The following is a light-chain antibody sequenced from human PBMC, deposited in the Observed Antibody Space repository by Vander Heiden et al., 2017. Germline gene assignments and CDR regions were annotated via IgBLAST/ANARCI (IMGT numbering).Light chain of an antibody. J-gene: IGKJ4*01. V-gene: IGKV4-1*01. CDR1: QSVLSSSNNKNY. Sequence: DLVLTQSPDYLAVSLGERATINCKSSQSVLSSSNNKNYLAWYQQIPGQPPKLLINWASTRESGVPDRFSGSGSGTDFTLTISSLQAEDVAVYYCQQSSTAPLTFGGGTKVEIK. CDR3: QQSSTAPLT. CDR2: WAS.